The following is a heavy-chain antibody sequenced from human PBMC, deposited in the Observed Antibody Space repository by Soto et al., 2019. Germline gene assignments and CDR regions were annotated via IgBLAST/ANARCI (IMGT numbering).Heavy chain of an antibody. CDR1: GFSLSTSGVG. D-gene: IGHD3-3*01. Sequence: QITLKESGPPLVKPTQTLTLTCTFSGFSLSTSGVGVGWIRQPPGKALEWLALIYWDDDKRYSPSLKSRLTITNDTSKNQVVLTMTNMDPVDTATYYCAHRRRPEGLRSYYFDYWGQGTLVTVSS. CDR2: IYWDDDK. J-gene: IGHJ4*02. V-gene: IGHV2-5*02. CDR3: AHRRRPEGLRSYYFDY.